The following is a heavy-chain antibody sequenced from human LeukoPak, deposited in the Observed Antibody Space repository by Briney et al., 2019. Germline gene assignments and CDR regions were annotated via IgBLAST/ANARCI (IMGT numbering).Heavy chain of an antibody. CDR3: ARHAALGTYYYYYYMDV. CDR1: GGSISSYY. Sequence: SETLSLTCTVSGGSISSYYWSWIRQPPGKGLEWIGFIYTSGSTNYNPSLKSRVTISVDTSKNQFSLKLSSVTAADTAVYYCARHAALGTYYYYYYMDVWGKGTTVTVSS. CDR2: IYTSGST. D-gene: IGHD7-27*01. J-gene: IGHJ6*03. V-gene: IGHV4-4*09.